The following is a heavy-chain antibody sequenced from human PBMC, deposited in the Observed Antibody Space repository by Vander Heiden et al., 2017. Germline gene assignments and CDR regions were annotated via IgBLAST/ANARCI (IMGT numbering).Heavy chain of an antibody. CDR3: ARGANLRFLEWLPFNWFDP. V-gene: IGHV3-74*01. J-gene: IGHJ5*02. Sequence: EVQLVESGGGLVQPGGSLRLPCAASGFTFSSYCMPWVRQAPGKGLVWVSRINSDGSSTSYADSVKGRFTISRDNAKNTLYLQMNSLRAEDTAVYYCARGANLRFLEWLPFNWFDPWGQGTLVTVSS. D-gene: IGHD3-3*01. CDR2: INSDGSST. CDR1: GFTFSSYC.